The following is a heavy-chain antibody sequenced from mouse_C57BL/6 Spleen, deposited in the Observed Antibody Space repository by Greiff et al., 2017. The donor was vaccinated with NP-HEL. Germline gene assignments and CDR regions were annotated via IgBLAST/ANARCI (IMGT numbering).Heavy chain of an antibody. CDR3: ARAGVDYGSSPFAY. D-gene: IGHD1-1*01. CDR1: GYTFTSYW. V-gene: IGHV1-64*01. CDR2: IHPNSGST. Sequence: QVQLQQPGAELVKPGASVKLSCKASGYTFTSYWMHWVKQRPGQGLEWIGMIHPNSGSTNYNEKFKSKATLTVDKSSSTAYMQRGSLTSEDSAVYYCARAGVDYGSSPFAYWGQGTLVTVSA. J-gene: IGHJ3*01.